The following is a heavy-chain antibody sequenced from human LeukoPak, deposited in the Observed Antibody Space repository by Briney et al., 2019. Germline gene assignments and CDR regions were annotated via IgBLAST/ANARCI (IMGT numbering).Heavy chain of an antibody. CDR2: ISGGGVTT. CDR1: GFTSIAYA. D-gene: IGHD3-22*01. J-gene: IGHJ3*02. V-gene: IGHV3-23*01. Sequence: PGGSLRLSCVGSGFTSIAYALTWARQAPGKGLEWVSGISGGGVTTYYADSVKGRFTISRDNSKNTLYLQMNSLRAEDTAVYYCAKDADYYDSSGYLPDAFDIWGRGTMVTVSS. CDR3: AKDADYYDSSGYLPDAFDI.